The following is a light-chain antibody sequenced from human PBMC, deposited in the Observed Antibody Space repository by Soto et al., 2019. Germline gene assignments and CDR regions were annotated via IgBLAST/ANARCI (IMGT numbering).Light chain of an antibody. CDR1: SNEVGAYNY. J-gene: IGLJ1*01. CDR2: DVS. CDR3: SSYTSSSTYV. V-gene: IGLV2-14*03. Sequence: QSVLIQPASVSGSPGQSITISCTGTSNEVGAYNYVSWYQHHPGKAPKLMIYDVSNRPSGVSYRFSGSKSDNTASLTISGLQAEDEADYYCSSYTSSSTYVFGAGTKVTVL.